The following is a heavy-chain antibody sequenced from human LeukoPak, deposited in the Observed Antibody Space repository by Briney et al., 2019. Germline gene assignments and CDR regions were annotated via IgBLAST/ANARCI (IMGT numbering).Heavy chain of an antibody. CDR3: ARDSGYGSGRNWFDP. D-gene: IGHD3-10*01. CDR2: INPSGGST. J-gene: IGHJ5*02. V-gene: IGHV1-46*01. CDR1: GYTFTGYY. Sequence: ASVKVSCKASGYTFTGYYMHWVRQAPGQGLEWMGIINPSGGSTSYAQKFQGRVTMTRDMSTSTVYMELSSLRSEDTAVYYCARDSGYGSGRNWFDPWGQGTLVTVSS.